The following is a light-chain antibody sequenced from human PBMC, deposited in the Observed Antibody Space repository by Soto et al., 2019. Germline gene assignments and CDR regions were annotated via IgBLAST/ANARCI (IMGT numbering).Light chain of an antibody. CDR2: GVS. V-gene: IGKV3-20*01. CDR3: QLYGSSSWT. Sequence: EIVLTQSPGTLSLSPGERATLSCRASQSVSNSYLAWYQQKPGQAPRLLIHGVSIRATGIPDRFSGSGSGTDFTLSISRLEPEDFAVYYCQLYGSSSWTFGQGTKVEIK. CDR1: QSVSNSY. J-gene: IGKJ1*01.